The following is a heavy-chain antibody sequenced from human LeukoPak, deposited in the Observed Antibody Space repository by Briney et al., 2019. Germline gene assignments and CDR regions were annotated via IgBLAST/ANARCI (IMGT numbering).Heavy chain of an antibody. CDR2: IRGNGET. J-gene: IGHJ4*02. CDR3: AKGAYDYIEIAYFDS. D-gene: IGHD5-12*01. V-gene: IGHV3-23*01. Sequence: QPGGSLRLSCAASGLSFSSFAMSWVRQGPARGLEWVSSIRGNGETFYADSVKGRFTISRDISKNTLFLQMNSLRAEDTAIYYCAKGAYDYIEIAYFDSWGQGTLVTVSS. CDR1: GLSFSSFA.